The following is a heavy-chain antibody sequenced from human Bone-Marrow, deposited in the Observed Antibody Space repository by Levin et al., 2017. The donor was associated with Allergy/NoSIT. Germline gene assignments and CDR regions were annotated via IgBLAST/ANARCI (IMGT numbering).Heavy chain of an antibody. CDR1: GFISGDYT. CDR2: IRGKAYGEAT. D-gene: IGHD3-16*01. J-gene: IGHJ5*02. CDR3: TRGPDDNDYAP. Sequence: RSGGSLRLSCTASGFISGDYTMTWVRQAPGKGLEWAGYIRGKAYGEATEYAASVKGRFTFSRDDSKSIVYLQMNSLKTEETAVYYCTRGPDDNDYAPWGQRTLVTVSS. V-gene: IGHV3-49*04.